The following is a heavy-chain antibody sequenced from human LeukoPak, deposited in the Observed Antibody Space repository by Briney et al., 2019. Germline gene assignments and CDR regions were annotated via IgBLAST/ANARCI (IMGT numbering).Heavy chain of an antibody. CDR2: ISSSSAYI. CDR1: EFTFSSYN. J-gene: IGHJ4*02. Sequence: GGSLRLSCAASEFTFSSYNMNWVRQAPGKGLEWVSSISSSSAYIYYADSVKGRFTISRDNAKNSLYLQMNSLRAEDTAVYYCARAQGRDTAMVSIDYWGQGTLVTVSS. CDR3: ARAQGRDTAMVSIDY. D-gene: IGHD5-18*01. V-gene: IGHV3-21*01.